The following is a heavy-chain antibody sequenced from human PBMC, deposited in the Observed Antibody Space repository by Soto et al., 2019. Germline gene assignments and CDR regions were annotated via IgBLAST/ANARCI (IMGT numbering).Heavy chain of an antibody. Sequence: RASVKVSCKASGGTFSSYTISWVRQAPGQGLEWMGRIIPILGIANYAQKFQGRVTITADKSTSTAYMELSSLRSEDTAVYYCARIDCSGGSCYSYYAFDIWGQGTMVTVSS. J-gene: IGHJ3*02. V-gene: IGHV1-69*02. CDR3: ARIDCSGGSCYSYYAFDI. CDR2: IIPILGIA. CDR1: GGTFSSYT. D-gene: IGHD2-15*01.